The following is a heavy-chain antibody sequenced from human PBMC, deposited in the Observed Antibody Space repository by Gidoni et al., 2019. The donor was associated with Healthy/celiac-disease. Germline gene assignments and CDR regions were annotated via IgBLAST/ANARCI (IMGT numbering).Heavy chain of an antibody. CDR1: GGSFSGYY. CDR2: INHSVST. V-gene: IGHV4-34*01. Sequence: QVQLQQWGAGLLKPSETLSLTCAVYGGSFSGYYWSWIRQPPGKGLEWSGEINHSVSTNYNPPLKSRVTISVDTSKNQFSLKLSSVTAADTAVYYCARGQQNLWFGELLWWFDPWGQGTLVTVSS. J-gene: IGHJ5*02. D-gene: IGHD3-10*01. CDR3: ARGQQNLWFGELLWWFDP.